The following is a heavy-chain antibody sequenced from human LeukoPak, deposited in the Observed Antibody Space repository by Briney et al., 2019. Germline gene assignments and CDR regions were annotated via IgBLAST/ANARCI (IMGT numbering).Heavy chain of an antibody. D-gene: IGHD3-22*01. CDR1: GGSISSGGYS. J-gene: IGHJ4*02. CDR2: IYHSGGT. V-gene: IGHV4-30-2*01. Sequence: SETLSLTCAVSGGSISSGGYSWSWIRQPPGKGLEWIGYIYHSGGTYYNPSLKSRVTISVDRSKNQFSLKLSSVTAADTAVYYCARYNYYDSSGYYQGGYFDYWGQGTLVTVSS. CDR3: ARYNYYDSSGYYQGGYFDY.